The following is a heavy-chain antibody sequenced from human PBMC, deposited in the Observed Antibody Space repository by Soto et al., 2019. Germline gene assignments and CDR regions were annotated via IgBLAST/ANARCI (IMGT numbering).Heavy chain of an antibody. CDR2: INHSGST. Sequence: PSETLSLTCAVYGGSFSGYYWSWIRQPPGKGLEWIGEINHSGSTNYNPSLKSRVTISVDTSKNQFSLKLSSVTAADTAVYYCARGPLSARRWYAFDIWGQGTMVTVSS. CDR1: GGSFSGYY. CDR3: ARGPLSARRWYAFDI. J-gene: IGHJ3*02. V-gene: IGHV4-34*01. D-gene: IGHD2-15*01.